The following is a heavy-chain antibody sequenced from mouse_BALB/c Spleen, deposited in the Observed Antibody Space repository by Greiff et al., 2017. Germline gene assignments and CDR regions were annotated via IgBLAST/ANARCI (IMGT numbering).Heavy chain of an antibody. CDR2: INPGSGGT. J-gene: IGHJ3*01. V-gene: IGHV1-54*03. CDR1: GYAFTNYL. Sequence: QVQLKQSGAELVRPGTSVKVSCKASGYAFTNYLIEWVKQRPGQGLEWIGVINPGSGGTNYNEKFKGKATLTADKSSSTAYMQLSSLTSDDSAVYFCARGGNFAYWGQGTLVTVSA. CDR3: ARGGNFAY.